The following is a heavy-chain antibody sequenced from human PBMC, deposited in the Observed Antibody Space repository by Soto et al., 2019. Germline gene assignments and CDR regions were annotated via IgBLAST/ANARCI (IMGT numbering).Heavy chain of an antibody. V-gene: IGHV3-48*02. Sequence: PGGSLRLSCAASGFTFSSYSMNWVRQAPGKGLEWVSYISSSSSTIYYADSVKGRFTISRDNAKNSLYLQMNSLRDEDTAVYYCARGEAFDWLQDYYYGMDVWGQGTTVTVSS. CDR2: ISSSSSTI. D-gene: IGHD3-9*01. CDR3: ARGEAFDWLQDYYYGMDV. J-gene: IGHJ6*02. CDR1: GFTFSSYS.